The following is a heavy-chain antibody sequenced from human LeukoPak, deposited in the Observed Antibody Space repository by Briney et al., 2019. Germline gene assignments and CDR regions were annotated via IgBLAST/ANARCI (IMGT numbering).Heavy chain of an antibody. Sequence: GGSLRLSCAASGFTFSNYGMHWVRQAPGKGLEWVAFIRFDDTSKFYADSVKGRFTIFRDNSKNMLSLQMNSLRVEDTAVYYCAKDLKVGATYYYYMDVWGKGTTFSVSS. CDR3: AKDLKVGATYYYYMDV. CDR1: GFTFSNYG. V-gene: IGHV3-30*02. J-gene: IGHJ6*03. CDR2: IRFDDTSK. D-gene: IGHD1-26*01.